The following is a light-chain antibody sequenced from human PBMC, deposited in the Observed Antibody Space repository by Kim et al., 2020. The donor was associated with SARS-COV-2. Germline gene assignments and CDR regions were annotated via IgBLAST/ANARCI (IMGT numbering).Light chain of an antibody. CDR1: QSISSW. CDR2: KAS. J-gene: IGKJ5*01. CDR3: QQYDTYLIT. Sequence: DIQMTQSPSTLSASVEDRVTITCRASQSISSWLAWYQQKPGKAPNLLIYKASRLETGVPSRFSGSGSGTEFTLTISSLQPDDFATYYCQQYDTYLITFGQGTRLEIK. V-gene: IGKV1-5*03.